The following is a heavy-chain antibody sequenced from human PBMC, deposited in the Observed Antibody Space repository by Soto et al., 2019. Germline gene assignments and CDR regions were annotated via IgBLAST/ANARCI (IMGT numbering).Heavy chain of an antibody. D-gene: IGHD1-26*01. CDR3: TRAPPPYCGSFDY. J-gene: IGHJ4*02. V-gene: IGHV6-1*01. CDR1: GDSVSSNNAA. Sequence: SPTLSLTCAISGDSVSSNNAAWNWIRQSPSRGLEWLGRTYYRSRWYNDYAVSVKSRIIINPDTSKNQFSLQVNSVTFEDTAVYYCTRAPPPYCGSFDYWGQGILVTVSS. CDR2: TYYRSRWYN.